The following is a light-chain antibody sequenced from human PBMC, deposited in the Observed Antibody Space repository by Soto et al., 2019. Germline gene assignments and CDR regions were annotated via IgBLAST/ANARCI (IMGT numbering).Light chain of an antibody. J-gene: IGLJ1*01. Sequence: QSALNQPASVSGSPGQSISISCAGTSSDVGGSNYVSWYQQHPHRAPKLLIYEVSHRPSGVSNRFSGSKSSHTASLTISGLQAEDEADDYCSSYTSSNSLEVFGIGTKLTVL. CDR3: SSYTSSNSLEV. CDR1: SSDVGGSNY. V-gene: IGLV2-14*01. CDR2: EVS.